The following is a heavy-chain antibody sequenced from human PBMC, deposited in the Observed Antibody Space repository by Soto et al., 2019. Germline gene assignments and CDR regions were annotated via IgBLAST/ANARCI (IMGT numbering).Heavy chain of an antibody. D-gene: IGHD3-22*01. CDR1: GFTFKGAW. CDR2: ISYDGSNK. J-gene: IGHJ4*02. CDR3: AKARYYYDSSGYYDY. Sequence: GGSLRLSCVASGFTFKGAWMNWVRQAPGKGLEWVAVISYDGSNKYYADSVKGRFTISRDNSKNTLYLQMNSLRAEDTAVYYCAKARYYYDSSGYYDYWGQGTLVTVSS. V-gene: IGHV3-30*18.